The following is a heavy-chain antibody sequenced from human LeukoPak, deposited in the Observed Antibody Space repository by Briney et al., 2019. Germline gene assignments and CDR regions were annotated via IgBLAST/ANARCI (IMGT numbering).Heavy chain of an antibody. CDR3: ARDLLMEMATILSGYYYYGMDV. CDR2: MWYDGSNK. Sequence: PGRSLRLSCAASGFTFSSYGMHWVRQAPGKGLEWVAVMWYDGSNKYSADSVKGRFTISRDNSKNTLYLQMNSLRAEDTAVYYCARDLLMEMATILSGYYYYGMDVWGQGTTVTVSS. V-gene: IGHV3-33*01. D-gene: IGHD5-24*01. J-gene: IGHJ6*02. CDR1: GFTFSSYG.